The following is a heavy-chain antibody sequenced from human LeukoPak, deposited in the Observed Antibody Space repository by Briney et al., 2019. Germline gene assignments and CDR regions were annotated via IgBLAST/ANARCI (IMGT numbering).Heavy chain of an antibody. CDR2: SYFNEQT. D-gene: IGHD3-10*01. V-gene: IGHV4-31*03. Sequence: SETLSLTCSVSGTSISSGGFYWTWIRQSPGQGLEWIGHSYFNEQTSYNPSLKSRASISADTSKNQFSPNLTSVTVADTAVYYCVGFYGSGSYHWFDPWGQGTLVTVSS. J-gene: IGHJ5*02. CDR1: GTSISSGGFY. CDR3: VGFYGSGSYHWFDP.